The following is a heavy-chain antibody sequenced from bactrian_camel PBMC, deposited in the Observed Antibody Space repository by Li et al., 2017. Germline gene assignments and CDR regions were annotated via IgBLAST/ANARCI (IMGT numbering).Heavy chain of an antibody. CDR1: GFTFDDDYD. CDR3: AADSPEYDGSWYSSCPNPSFGI. Sequence: EVQLVESGGGLVQPGGSLRLSCTGSGFTFDDDYDVGWFRQAPGSECELVSTISTDGTTKYPDSMKGRFTVSQDNVKNTVYLQINNLQIDDTAVYYCAADSPEYDGSWYSSCPNPSFGIWGQGTQVTVS. CDR2: ISTDGTT. J-gene: IGHJ4*01. V-gene: IGHV3-1*01. D-gene: IGHD6*01.